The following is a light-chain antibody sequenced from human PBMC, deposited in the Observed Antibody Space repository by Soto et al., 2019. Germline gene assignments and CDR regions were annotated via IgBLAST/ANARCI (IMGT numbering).Light chain of an antibody. CDR1: QDISNY. CDR3: QQYDNSIT. CDR2: DAS. Sequence: DIQMTQSPSSLSASVGDRVTITCQASQDISNYLNWYQQKPGKAPKLLIYDASNLETGVPSRFSGSGSGTDFTFTISSLQPEDIATYYCQQYDNSITVGQGTRLEIK. V-gene: IGKV1-33*01. J-gene: IGKJ5*01.